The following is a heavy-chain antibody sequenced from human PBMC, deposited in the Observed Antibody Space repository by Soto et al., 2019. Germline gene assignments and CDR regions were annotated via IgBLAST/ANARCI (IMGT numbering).Heavy chain of an antibody. CDR2: INPNSGGT. J-gene: IGHJ4*02. CDR1: GYTFTGYY. D-gene: IGHD6-13*01. V-gene: IGHV1-2*02. CDR3: ATLDPGVAAAGDLFDY. Sequence: ASVKVSCKASGYTFTGYYMHWVRQAPGQGLEWMGWINPNSGGTNYAQKFQGRVTMTRDTSISTAYMELSRLRSDDTAVYYCATLDPGVAAAGDLFDYWGQGTLVTVSS.